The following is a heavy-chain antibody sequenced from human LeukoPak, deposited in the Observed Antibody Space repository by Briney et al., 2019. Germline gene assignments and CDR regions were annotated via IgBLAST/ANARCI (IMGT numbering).Heavy chain of an antibody. Sequence: GGSLRLSCAASGFSFSTYGMSWVRQAPGKGLEWVSSVSGSGGSSYYGDSVKGRFTISRDNSKNTLYLQMNSLRVEDTAEYYCAKDHHYDSSDYGRYYYGMDVWGQGTTVTVSS. V-gene: IGHV3-23*01. CDR3: AKDHHYDSSDYGRYYYGMDV. CDR1: GFSFSTYG. CDR2: VSGSGGSS. J-gene: IGHJ6*02. D-gene: IGHD3-22*01.